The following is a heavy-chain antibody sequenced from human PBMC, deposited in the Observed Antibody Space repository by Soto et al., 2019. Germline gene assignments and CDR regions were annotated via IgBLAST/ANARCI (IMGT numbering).Heavy chain of an antibody. V-gene: IGHV1-18*01. CDR3: ARDSSLKAPSSGWAD. D-gene: IGHD6-19*01. Sequence: ASVKVSCKASGYTFTSYGISWVRQDPGQGLEWMGWISAYNGNTNYAQKLQGRVTMTTDTSTSTAYMELRSLRSDDTAVYYCARDSSLKAPSSGWADWGQGTLVTVSS. J-gene: IGHJ4*02. CDR2: ISAYNGNT. CDR1: GYTFTSYG.